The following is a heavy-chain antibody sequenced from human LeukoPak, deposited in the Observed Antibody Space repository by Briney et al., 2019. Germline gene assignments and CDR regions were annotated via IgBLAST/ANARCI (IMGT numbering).Heavy chain of an antibody. Sequence: PGGSLRLSCAASGFTVSSSYMYWVRQAPGKGLEWVSFFYRGDSTYYAESVRGRFTISRDNSKNTLYLQMNSLRAEDTAVYYCARDRRPGGSYFDYWGQGTLVTVSS. CDR1: GFTVSSSY. CDR2: FYRGDST. D-gene: IGHD3-16*01. CDR3: ARDRRPGGSYFDY. V-gene: IGHV3-53*05. J-gene: IGHJ4*02.